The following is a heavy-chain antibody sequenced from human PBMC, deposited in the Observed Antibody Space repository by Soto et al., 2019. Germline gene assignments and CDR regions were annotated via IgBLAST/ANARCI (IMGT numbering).Heavy chain of an antibody. CDR1: GFSFVNYA. V-gene: IGHV3-23*01. CDR3: AKATTNGGWFNPFDS. CDR2: LSGSGTST. Sequence: LRLSCAASGFSFVNYAMNWVRQAPGKGLEWVSGLSGSGTSTYYADSVKGRFTISRDNSRDALFLQMNSLTADDTAVYYCAKATTNGGWFNPFDSWGQGALVTVSS. J-gene: IGHJ4*02. D-gene: IGHD6-19*01.